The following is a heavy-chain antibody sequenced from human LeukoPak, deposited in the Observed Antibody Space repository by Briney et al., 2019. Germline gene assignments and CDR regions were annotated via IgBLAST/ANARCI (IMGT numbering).Heavy chain of an antibody. D-gene: IGHD3-22*01. Sequence: GGCLRLSCAAAVVTFSNAGMSWVRQAPWKGLEWVVRIKSKTDGGTTDYAAPVKGRFTISRDDSKNTLYLQMNSLKTEDTAVYYCTTGAKLDSGYATYYFDYWGQGTLVTVSS. CDR3: TTGAKLDSGYATYYFDY. J-gene: IGHJ4*02. CDR1: VVTFSNAG. CDR2: IKSKTDGGTT. V-gene: IGHV3-15*01.